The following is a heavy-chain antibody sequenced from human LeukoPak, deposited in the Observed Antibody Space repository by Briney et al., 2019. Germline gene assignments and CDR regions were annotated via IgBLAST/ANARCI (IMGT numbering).Heavy chain of an antibody. V-gene: IGHV4-30-4*01. J-gene: IGHJ4*02. Sequence: PSQTLSLTCSVSGVSTSVGDYYWTWIRQPPGEGLEWIGCIHPSGDTYYKPSLNSRVSISGDTSRNRFSLKLTSVTAADTAVYYCARGGPDGHCRGNACYNYPFDFWGQGALVTVSS. CDR3: ARGGPDGHCRGNACYNYPFDF. CDR2: IHPSGDT. CDR1: GVSTSVGDYY. D-gene: IGHD5-24*01.